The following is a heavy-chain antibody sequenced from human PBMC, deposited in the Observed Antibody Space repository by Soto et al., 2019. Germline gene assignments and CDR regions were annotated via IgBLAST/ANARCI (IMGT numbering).Heavy chain of an antibody. CDR2: IYPGGYDI. Sequence: GGALKTSFKGSWFRLSSYWVGWGRKRLGKGLECMAIIYPGGYDIRYNRSFQSQVTNSDDNSNSTAYLQCGSVKASDTGIYYGARQSSNGQWYDWGQGTTVTVSS. J-gene: IGHJ6*02. CDR3: ARQSSNGQWYD. CDR1: WFRLSSYW. D-gene: IGHD6-19*01. V-gene: IGHV5-51*01.